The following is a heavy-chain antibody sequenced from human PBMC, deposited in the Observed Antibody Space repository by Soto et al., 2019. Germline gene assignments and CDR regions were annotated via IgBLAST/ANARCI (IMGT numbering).Heavy chain of an antibody. J-gene: IGHJ6*03. D-gene: IGHD2-8*01. CDR3: ARARNGYYYYCMDV. V-gene: IGHV4-59*01. Sequence: SETLSLTCTVSGGSLSSYYWSWIRQPPGKGLEWIGYIYYSGSTNYNPSLKSRVTISVDTSKNQFSLKLSSVTAADTAVYYCARARNGYYYYCMDVWGKGTTVTVSS. CDR1: GGSLSSYY. CDR2: IYYSGST.